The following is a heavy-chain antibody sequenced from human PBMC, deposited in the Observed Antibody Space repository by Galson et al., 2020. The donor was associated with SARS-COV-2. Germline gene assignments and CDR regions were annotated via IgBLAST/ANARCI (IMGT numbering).Heavy chain of an antibody. CDR2: ISGSGGIT. Sequence: GGSLRLSCAASGFTFSSYAMSWVRQAPGKGLEWVSAISGSGGITYYADSVKGRFTISRDNSKNTLYLQMNSLRAEDTAVYYCATPERDYYDSSGYYYVGEYFQHWGQGTLVTVSS. CDR3: ATPERDYYDSSGYYYVGEYFQH. J-gene: IGHJ1*01. CDR1: GFTFSSYA. V-gene: IGHV3-23*01. D-gene: IGHD3-22*01.